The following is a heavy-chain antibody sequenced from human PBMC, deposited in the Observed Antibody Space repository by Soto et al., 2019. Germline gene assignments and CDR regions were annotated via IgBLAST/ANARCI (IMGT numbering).Heavy chain of an antibody. V-gene: IGHV4-59*01. J-gene: IGHJ3*02. CDR2: IYYSGST. D-gene: IGHD3-10*01. Sequence: QVQLQESGPGLVKPSETLSLTCTVSGGSISSYYWSWIRQPPGKGLEWIGYIYYSGSTNYNPSLKSRVTISVDTSKNQFSLKLSSVTAADTAVYYCAMGLGAFDIWGQGTMVTVSS. CDR3: AMGLGAFDI. CDR1: GGSISSYY.